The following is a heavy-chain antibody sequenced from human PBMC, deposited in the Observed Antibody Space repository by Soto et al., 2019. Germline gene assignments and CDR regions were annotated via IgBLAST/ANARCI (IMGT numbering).Heavy chain of an antibody. D-gene: IGHD5-18*01. J-gene: IGHJ5*02. V-gene: IGHV3-48*01. CDR3: AREEGIPNGFDP. CDR1: GFTFSSYS. CDR2: ISSSSSTI. Sequence: EVQLVESGGGLVQPGGSLRLSCAASGFTFSSYSMNWVRQAPGKGLEWVAYISSSSSTIYYADSVNGRFTISRDNAKNSLYLPMNSLSAEDTAVYYCAREEGIPNGFDPWGQGTLVTVSS.